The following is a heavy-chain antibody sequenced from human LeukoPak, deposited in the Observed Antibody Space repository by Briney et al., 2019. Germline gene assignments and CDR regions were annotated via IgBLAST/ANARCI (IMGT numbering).Heavy chain of an antibody. V-gene: IGHV3-7*01. CDR1: GLTFSSYW. CDR3: ARDRIRSGYSADY. Sequence: GGSLRLSCAASGLTFSSYWMSWVRQAPGKGLEWVANIKQDGSEKYYVDSVKGRFTISRDNAKNSLYLQMNSLGAEDTAAYYCARDRIRSGYSADYWGQGTLVTVSS. D-gene: IGHD3-22*01. CDR2: IKQDGSEK. J-gene: IGHJ4*02.